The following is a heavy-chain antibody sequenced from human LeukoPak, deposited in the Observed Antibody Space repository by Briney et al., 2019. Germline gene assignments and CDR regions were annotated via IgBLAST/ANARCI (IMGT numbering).Heavy chain of an antibody. V-gene: IGHV3-7*01. CDR1: GFTFTTYW. D-gene: IGHD3-10*01. CDR2: INQDGTEK. J-gene: IGHJ5*02. CDR3: ARPLLYYYGSETYFWFDL. Sequence: PGGSLRLSCAASGFTFTTYWMSWVRQLPGKGLEWVANINQDGTEKYYVDSVKGRFTISRDSAENTLYLQMKSLKAEDTAFYYCARPLLYYYGSETYFWFDLWGQGTLVTVSS.